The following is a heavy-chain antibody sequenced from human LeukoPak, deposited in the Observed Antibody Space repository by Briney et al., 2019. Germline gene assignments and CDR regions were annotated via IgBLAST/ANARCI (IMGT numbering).Heavy chain of an antibody. V-gene: IGHV4-34*01. CDR1: GGSFSGYY. J-gene: IGHJ4*02. CDR3: ARGYRAYGDLDY. CDR2: INHSGST. Sequence: SETLSLACAVYGGSFSGYYWSWIRQPPGKGLEWIGEINHSGSTNYNPSLESRVTISVDTSKNQFSLKLSSVTAADTAVYYCARGYRAYGDLDYWGQGTLVTVSS. D-gene: IGHD4-17*01.